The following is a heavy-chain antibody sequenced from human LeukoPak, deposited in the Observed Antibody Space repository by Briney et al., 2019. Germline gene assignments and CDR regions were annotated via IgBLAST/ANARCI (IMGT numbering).Heavy chain of an antibody. D-gene: IGHD4-11*01. J-gene: IGHJ4*02. V-gene: IGHV3-21*01. Sequence: GGSLRLSCAASGFTFSDYTMNWVRQAPGKGLEWVSSLSSTGLYVYYADSVRGRLTISRDNANTSLSLQMSSLRAEDTAVYYCAREAYSHYGFDYWGQGTLVTVSS. CDR2: LSSTGLYV. CDR1: GFTFSDYT. CDR3: AREAYSHYGFDY.